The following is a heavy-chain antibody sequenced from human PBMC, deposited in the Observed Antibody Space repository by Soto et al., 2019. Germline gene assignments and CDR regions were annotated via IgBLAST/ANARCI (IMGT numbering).Heavy chain of an antibody. CDR1: GGSISSYY. V-gene: IGHV4-59*01. J-gene: IGHJ5*02. Sequence: SETLSLTCTVSGGSISSYYWSCIRQPPGKGLEWIGYIYYSGSTNFNPSLKSRVTISVDTSKNQFSLKLSSVTAADTAAYSCARVGGCWGSTSCYHPNWFDPWGQGTLVTVSS. CDR2: IYYSGST. CDR3: ARVGGCWGSTSCYHPNWFDP. D-gene: IGHD2-2*01.